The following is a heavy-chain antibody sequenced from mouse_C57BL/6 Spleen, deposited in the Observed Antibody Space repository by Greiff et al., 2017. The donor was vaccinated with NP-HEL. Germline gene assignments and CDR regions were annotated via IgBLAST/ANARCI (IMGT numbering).Heavy chain of an antibody. CDR1: GYTFTDYY. CDR3: ARSYGSSYEGAY. D-gene: IGHD1-1*01. CDR2: INPYNGGT. V-gene: IGHV1-19*01. Sequence: EVQLQQSGPVLVKPGASVKMSCKASGYTFTDYYMNWVKQSHGKSLEWIGVINPYNGGTSYNQKFKGKATLTVDKSSSTAYMELNSLTSEDSAVYYCARSYGSSYEGAYWGQGTLVTVSA. J-gene: IGHJ3*01.